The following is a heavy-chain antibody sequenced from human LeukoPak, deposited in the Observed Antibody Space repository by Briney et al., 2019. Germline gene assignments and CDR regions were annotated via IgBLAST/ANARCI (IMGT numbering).Heavy chain of an antibody. CDR1: GFTFSSYA. J-gene: IGHJ5*02. V-gene: IGHV3-23*01. CDR3: AKDYGSSYYYDSSGYT. D-gene: IGHD3-22*01. Sequence: GGSLRRSCAASGFTFSSYAMSWVRQAPGKGLEWVSAISGSGGSTYYADSVKGRFTISRDNSKNTLYLQMNSLRAEDTAVYYCAKDYGSSYYYDSSGYTWGQGTLVTVSS. CDR2: ISGSGGST.